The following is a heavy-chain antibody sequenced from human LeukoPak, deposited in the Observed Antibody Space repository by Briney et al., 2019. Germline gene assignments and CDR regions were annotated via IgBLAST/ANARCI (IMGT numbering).Heavy chain of an antibody. CDR1: GFTFSSHD. CDR3: AKEAPWATAMVILIDY. CDR2: ISYDGSNK. Sequence: GGSLRLSCAASGFTFSSHDMHWVRQAPGKGLEWVAVISYDGSNKDYADSVKGRFTISRDNSKNTLYLQMNSLRVEDTAVYYCAKEAPWATAMVILIDYWGQGTLVTVSS. V-gene: IGHV3-30*18. D-gene: IGHD5-18*01. J-gene: IGHJ4*02.